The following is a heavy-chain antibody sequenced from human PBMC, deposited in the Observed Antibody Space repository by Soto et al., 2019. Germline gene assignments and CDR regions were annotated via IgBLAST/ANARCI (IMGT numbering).Heavy chain of an antibody. J-gene: IGHJ4*02. CDR2: INHSGST. Sequence: QVQLQQWGAGLLKPSETLSLTCAVYGGSFSGYYWSWIRQPPGKGLEWIGEINHSGSTNYNPSLKMRVTISVDTSKNQFSLKLSSVTAADTAVYYCARYCSGGSCYSGIDYWGQGTLVTVSS. CDR3: ARYCSGGSCYSGIDY. D-gene: IGHD2-15*01. V-gene: IGHV4-34*01. CDR1: GGSFSGYY.